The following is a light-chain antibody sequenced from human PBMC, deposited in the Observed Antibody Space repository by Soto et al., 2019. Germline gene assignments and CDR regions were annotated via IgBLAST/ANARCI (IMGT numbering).Light chain of an antibody. CDR2: SAS. CDR1: QDINVY. V-gene: IGKV1-39*01. J-gene: IGKJ2*03. CDR3: QHGYVAPYS. Sequence: DIQMTQSPSTLSGSVGDTVTITCRASQDINVYLNWYQQKPGEVPKLLIYSASTLHSGVPSRFTGSGSETDFTLTIRSLQPEDFATYYCQHGYVAPYSFGQGTKVDI.